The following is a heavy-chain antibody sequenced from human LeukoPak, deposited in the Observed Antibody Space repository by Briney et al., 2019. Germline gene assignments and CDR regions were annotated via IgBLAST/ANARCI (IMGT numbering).Heavy chain of an antibody. V-gene: IGHV1-8*03. Sequence: GASVKVSCKASGYTFTSYDINWVRQATGQGLEWMGWMNPNSGNTGYAQKFQGRVTITRNTSISTAYMELSSLRSEDTAVYYCARPPYYDFWNGYYPDYWGQGTLVTVSS. CDR2: MNPNSGNT. J-gene: IGHJ4*02. CDR1: GYTFTSYD. CDR3: ARPPYYDFWNGYYPDY. D-gene: IGHD3-3*01.